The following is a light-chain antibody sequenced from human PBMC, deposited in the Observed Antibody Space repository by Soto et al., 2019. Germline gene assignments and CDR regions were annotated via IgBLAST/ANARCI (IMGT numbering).Light chain of an antibody. V-gene: IGKV1-33*01. Sequence: DIQITQAPSSRFASIGDRVTITCQASQDIRNYLNWYRQKPGKAPNPLIYDASNLHPGVLSPFSGSGSGTDFTRTISSLQHEDIATYYCQEYDSLSPTFGQGTRLEIK. CDR3: QEYDSLSPT. CDR2: DAS. J-gene: IGKJ5*01. CDR1: QDIRNY.